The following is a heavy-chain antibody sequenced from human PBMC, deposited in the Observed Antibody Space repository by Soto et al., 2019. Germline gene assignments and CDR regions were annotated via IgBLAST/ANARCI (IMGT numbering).Heavy chain of an antibody. CDR2: IYYSGSA. V-gene: IGHV4-61*01. D-gene: IGHD5-12*01. J-gene: IGHJ6*02. CDR3: ARAWLYGMDV. CDR1: GGSVSFSSYY. Sequence: QVQLQESGPGLVKPSETLSLTCTISGGSVSFSSYYWSWIRQPPGKGLEWIGYIYYSGSANYNPPLKSRLTISVDTSKNQFSLTLSSVTAADTAVYYCARAWLYGMDVWGQGTTVTVSS.